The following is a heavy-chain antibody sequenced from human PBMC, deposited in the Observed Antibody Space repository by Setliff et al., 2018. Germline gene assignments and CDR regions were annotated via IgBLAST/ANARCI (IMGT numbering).Heavy chain of an antibody. D-gene: IGHD1-26*01. V-gene: IGHV3-30*01. J-gene: IGHJ6*03. CDR1: GFTFSSYA. CDR2: ITYDGSNK. CDR3: ARPTSAGRLWYMDV. Sequence: GGSLRLSCAASGFTFSSYAMHWVRQAPGKGLEWVAVITYDGSNKFYADSVKGRFTISRDNSKNTLYVQMNNLRADDTAVYYCARPTSAGRLWYMDVWGTGTTVTVSS.